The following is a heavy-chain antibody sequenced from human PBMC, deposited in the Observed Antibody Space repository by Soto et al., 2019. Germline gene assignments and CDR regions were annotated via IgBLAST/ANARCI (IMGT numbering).Heavy chain of an antibody. D-gene: IGHD3-3*01. J-gene: IGHJ6*02. V-gene: IGHV3-23*01. CDR1: GFTFSSYA. CDR3: AKATIRFLDTYGMDV. CDR2: ISGSGAST. Sequence: EVQLLESGGGLAQPGGSLRLSCAASGFTFSSYAMSWVRQGPGKGLAWVSAISGSGASTFYTDSVKGRFTVSRDNSKNTLYLQMNSLRAEDTAVYYCAKATIRFLDTYGMDVWGQGTTVAVSS.